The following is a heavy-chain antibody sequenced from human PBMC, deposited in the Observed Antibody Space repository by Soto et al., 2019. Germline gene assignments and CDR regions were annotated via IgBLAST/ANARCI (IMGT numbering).Heavy chain of an antibody. V-gene: IGHV4-61*08. CDR1: GASLRIGDYY. Sequence: PSETLSLTCSVSGASLRIGDYYWTWIRQPPGKGLEWIGFIYKSGTAKYNPSLSSRVSISVDTSKNQFFVSLKSVTAADTAVYYCARLPAEGVAAGGTMDVWGQGTTVTVSS. D-gene: IGHD6-13*01. CDR3: ARLPAEGVAAGGTMDV. CDR2: IYKSGTA. J-gene: IGHJ6*02.